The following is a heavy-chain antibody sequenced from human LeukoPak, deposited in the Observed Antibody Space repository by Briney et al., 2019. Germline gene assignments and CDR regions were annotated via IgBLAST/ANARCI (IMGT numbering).Heavy chain of an antibody. Sequence: ASVKVSCKASGDTFTTYDINWVRQATGQGLEWLGWMNPNSGNTDYAQKFQGRVTMTRDTSINTAYMEVSSLRSEDSAVYYCATSGYSYGYAIDYWGQGTLVTVSS. CDR2: MNPNSGNT. V-gene: IGHV1-8*01. D-gene: IGHD5-18*01. CDR3: ATSGYSYGYAIDY. CDR1: GDTFTTYD. J-gene: IGHJ4*02.